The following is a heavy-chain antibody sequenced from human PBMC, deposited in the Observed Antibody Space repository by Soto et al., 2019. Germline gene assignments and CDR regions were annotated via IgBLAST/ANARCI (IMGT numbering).Heavy chain of an antibody. CDR2: FYWDDDE. V-gene: IGHV2-5*02. J-gene: IGHJ4*02. CDR3: AHSRNLITEDAQVGDFDY. Sequence: QITLKESGPTLVKPAQTLALTCTFSGFSLTTDGEGVGWVRQPPGEALEWLALFYWDDDERYRPSLKTRLTITKDPSKNQVVLIMTNVDPVDTATYYCAHSRNLITEDAQVGDFDYWGQGTLVTVSS. CDR1: GFSLTTDGEG. D-gene: IGHD3-10*01.